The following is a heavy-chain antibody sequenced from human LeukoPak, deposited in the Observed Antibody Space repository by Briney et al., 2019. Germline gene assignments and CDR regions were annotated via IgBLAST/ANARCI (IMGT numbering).Heavy chain of an antibody. Sequence: SETLSLTCTVSGGSVSSGSYYWSWIRQPPGKGLEWIGYIYYSGSTNYNPSLKSRVTISVDTSKNQFSLKPSSVTAADTAVYYCASYRPRRMGDWFDPWGQGTLVTVSS. CDR3: ASYRPRRMGDWFDP. CDR1: GGSVSSGSYY. J-gene: IGHJ5*02. D-gene: IGHD3-16*01. V-gene: IGHV4-61*01. CDR2: IYYSGST.